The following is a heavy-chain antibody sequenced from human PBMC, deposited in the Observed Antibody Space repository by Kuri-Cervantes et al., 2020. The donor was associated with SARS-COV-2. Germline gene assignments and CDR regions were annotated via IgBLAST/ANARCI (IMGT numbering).Heavy chain of an antibody. CDR2: INPIDTI. V-gene: IGHV3-48*02. CDR3: ARDRGDLIAAVGAFDY. J-gene: IGHJ4*02. CDR1: GFSLRNYG. D-gene: IGHD6-13*01. Sequence: GGSLRLSCVVSGFSLRNYGLNWLRLAPGRGLEWVAHINPIDTIYYSDSVRGRFTISRDNAKKSVYLQMNSLKDEDTAVHYCARDRGDLIAAVGAFDYWGQGTLVTVSS.